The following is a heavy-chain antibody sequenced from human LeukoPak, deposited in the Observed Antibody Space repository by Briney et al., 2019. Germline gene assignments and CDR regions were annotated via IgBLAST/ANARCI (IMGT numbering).Heavy chain of an antibody. CDR3: AKELAVAGLDY. CDR1: GFTFRSFW. Sequence: GGSLRLSCAASGFTFRSFWMSWVRQAPEKGLEWVANIKQDETEKYYVDSVKGRFIISRDNARNSLYLQMNSLRVEDTALYYCAKELAVAGLDYWGQGTLVTVSS. CDR2: IKQDETEK. D-gene: IGHD6-19*01. V-gene: IGHV3-7*03. J-gene: IGHJ4*02.